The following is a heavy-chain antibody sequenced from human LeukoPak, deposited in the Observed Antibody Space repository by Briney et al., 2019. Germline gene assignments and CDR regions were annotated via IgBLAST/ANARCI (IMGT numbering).Heavy chain of an antibody. J-gene: IGHJ4*02. CDR2: LSWNSGSI. D-gene: IGHD6-6*01. V-gene: IGHV3-9*01. Sequence: PGRSLRLSCAASGFTFDDYAMHWVRQAPGKGLEWVSGLSWNSGSIGYADSVKGRFTISRDNAKNSLYLQMNSLRAEDTALYYCATYSSSVGYDYWGQGTLVTVSS. CDR3: ATYSSSVGYDY. CDR1: GFTFDDYA.